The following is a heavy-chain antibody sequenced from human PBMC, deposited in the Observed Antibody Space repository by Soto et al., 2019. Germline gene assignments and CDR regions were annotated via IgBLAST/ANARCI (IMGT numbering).Heavy chain of an antibody. Sequence: RESLKISCQGSGYSFTSYWIGWVRQMPGKGLEWMGIIYLGDSDTRYSPSFQGRFTISRDNAKNTLFLHMNSLRAEDTAVYYCVRDMQLWRLDSWGQGTLVTVSS. CDR3: VRDMQLWRLDS. D-gene: IGHD2-15*01. CDR2: IYLGDSDT. CDR1: GYSFTSYW. J-gene: IGHJ4*02. V-gene: IGHV5-51*01.